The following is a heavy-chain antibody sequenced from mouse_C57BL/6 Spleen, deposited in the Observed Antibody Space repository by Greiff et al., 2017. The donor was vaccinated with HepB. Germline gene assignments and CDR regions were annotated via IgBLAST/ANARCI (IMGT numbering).Heavy chain of an antibody. J-gene: IGHJ3*01. CDR1: GYAFSSSW. CDR3: AGGGSCGGGFAY. Sequence: VQLQQSGPELVKPGASVKISYKASGYAFSSSWMNWVKQRPGKGLEWIGRIYPGDGDTNYNGKFKGKATLTADKSSSTAYMQLSSLTSEDSAVYFCAGGGSCGGGFAYWGQGTLVTVSA. V-gene: IGHV1-82*01. D-gene: IGHD1-1*02. CDR2: IYPGDGDT.